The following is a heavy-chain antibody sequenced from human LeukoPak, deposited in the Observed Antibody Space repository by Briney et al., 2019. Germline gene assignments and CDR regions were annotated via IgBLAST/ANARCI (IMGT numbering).Heavy chain of an antibody. CDR2: IYYSGST. D-gene: IGHD3-22*01. CDR1: GGSISSSSYY. V-gene: IGHV4-39*07. CDR3: ARDHYYDSSGYYSNHYFDY. Sequence: SLTLSLTCTVSGGSISSSSYYWGWIRQPPGKGLEWIGSIYYSGSTYYNPSLKSRVTISVDTSKNQFSLKLSSVTAADTAVYYCARDHYYDSSGYYSNHYFDYWGQGTLVTVSS. J-gene: IGHJ4*02.